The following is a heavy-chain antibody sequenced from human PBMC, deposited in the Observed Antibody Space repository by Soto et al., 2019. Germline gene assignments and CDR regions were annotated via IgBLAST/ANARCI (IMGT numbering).Heavy chain of an antibody. Sequence: TLSLTCSVSGGSVRTGSYHWSWIRQPPGKGLEWIGFIPNNGSPDYNPSLKSRVVVSIDRSKNQFSLKVNSVTAADTAVYFCARIGWGGDSWGQGTLVT. V-gene: IGHV4-61*01. CDR2: IPNNGSP. CDR3: ARIGWGGDS. CDR1: GGSVRTGSYH. D-gene: IGHD7-27*01. J-gene: IGHJ4*02.